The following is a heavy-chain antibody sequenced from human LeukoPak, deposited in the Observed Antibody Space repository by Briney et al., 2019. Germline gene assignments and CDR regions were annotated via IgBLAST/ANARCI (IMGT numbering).Heavy chain of an antibody. CDR2: IYHSGST. J-gene: IGHJ4*02. CDR1: GGSISSGGYY. Sequence: PSETLSLTCTVSGGSISSGGYYWSWIRQPPGKGLEWIGYIYHSGSTYYNPSLKSRVTISVDTSKNQFSLKLSSVTAADTAVYYCARALPNYYDSSGYYDFDYWGQGTLVTVSS. CDR3: ARALPNYYDSSGYYDFDY. V-gene: IGHV4-30-2*01. D-gene: IGHD3-22*01.